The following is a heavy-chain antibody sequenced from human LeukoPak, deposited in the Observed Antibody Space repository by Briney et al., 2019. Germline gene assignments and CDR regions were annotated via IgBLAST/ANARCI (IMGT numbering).Heavy chain of an antibody. J-gene: IGHJ5*02. Sequence: GGSLRLSCAASGFEFSFYAMTWVRQAPGKGLEWVSACGATGQNTFYADSVKGRFTISRDNSKNTLYLQMNSLRADDTAVYYCASFNDGYLYNWFDPWGQGTLVTVSS. CDR3: ASFNDGYLYNWFDP. CDR2: CGATGQNT. CDR1: GFEFSFYA. V-gene: IGHV3-23*01. D-gene: IGHD5-18*01.